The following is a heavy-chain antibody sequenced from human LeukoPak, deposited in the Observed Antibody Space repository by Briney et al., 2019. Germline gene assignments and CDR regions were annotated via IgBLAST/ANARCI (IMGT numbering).Heavy chain of an antibody. CDR3: ARGHPPNLDV. J-gene: IGHJ6*02. Sequence: SETLSLTCTISGGSIGTDHWTWIRQPPGKGLDWIGYAYYNGNTNYNPSLNSRVTTSVDTSNNQFSLRLASVTTADTAVYYCARGHPPNLDVWGQGTTVTVSS. CDR2: AYYNGNT. CDR1: GGSIGTDH. V-gene: IGHV4-59*01.